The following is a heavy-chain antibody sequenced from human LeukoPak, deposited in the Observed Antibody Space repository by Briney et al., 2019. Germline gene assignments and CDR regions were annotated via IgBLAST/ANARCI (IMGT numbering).Heavy chain of an antibody. Sequence: GGSLRLSCAASGFTFSSYAMHWVRQAPGKGLEWVAVISYDGSNKYYADSVKGRFTISRDNSKNTLYLQMNSLRAEDTAVYYCARENIAARSDAFDIWGQGTMVTVSS. CDR3: ARENIAARSDAFDI. J-gene: IGHJ3*02. CDR2: ISYDGSNK. CDR1: GFTFSSYA. D-gene: IGHD6-6*01. V-gene: IGHV3-30-3*01.